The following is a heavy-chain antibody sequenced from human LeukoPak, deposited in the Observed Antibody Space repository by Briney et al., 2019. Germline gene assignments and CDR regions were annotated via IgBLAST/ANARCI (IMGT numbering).Heavy chain of an antibody. CDR2: ISSNGGST. D-gene: IGHD4-17*01. V-gene: IGHV3-64*02. J-gene: IGHJ6*03. Sequence: GGSLRLSCAASGFTFNSYAMHWVRQAPGKGLEYVSAISSNGGSTSYADSVKGGFTMSRHNSKNTLYLQMGSLRAEDMAVYYCARAPTVTIYYYYYMDVWGKGTTVTVSS. CDR3: ARAPTVTIYYYYYMDV. CDR1: GFTFNSYA.